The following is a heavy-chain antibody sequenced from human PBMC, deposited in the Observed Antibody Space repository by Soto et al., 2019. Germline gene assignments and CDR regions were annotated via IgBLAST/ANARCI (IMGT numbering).Heavy chain of an antibody. V-gene: IGHV4-59*08. CDR2: IYYSGST. Sequence: PSETLSLTCTVSGGSITGYYWSWIRQPPGKGLEWIGDIYYSGSTTYNPSLRSRVTISVDTSKNQFSLKLSSVTAADTAVYYCARLGHAGDFAYWGQGTLVTVSS. CDR3: ARLGHAGDFAY. J-gene: IGHJ4*02. D-gene: IGHD4-17*01. CDR1: GGSITGYY.